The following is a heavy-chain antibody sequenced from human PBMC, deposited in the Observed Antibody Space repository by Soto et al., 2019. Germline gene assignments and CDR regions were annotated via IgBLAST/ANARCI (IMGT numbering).Heavy chain of an antibody. V-gene: IGHV4-59*01. J-gene: IGHJ6*02. CDR1: GGSISSYY. CDR3: ARVTVTTGYYGMDV. D-gene: IGHD4-4*01. CDR2: IYYSGST. Sequence: SETLSLTCTVSGGSISSYYWSWIRQPPGKGLEWIGYIYYSGSTNYNPSLKSRVTISVDTSKNQFSLKLSSVTAADTAVYYCARVTVTTGYYGMDVWGQGTTVTVSS.